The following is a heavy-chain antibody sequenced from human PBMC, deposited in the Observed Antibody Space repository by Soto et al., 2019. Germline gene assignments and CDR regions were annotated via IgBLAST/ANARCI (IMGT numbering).Heavy chain of an antibody. D-gene: IGHD3-22*01. J-gene: IGHJ2*01. Sequence: GGSLRLSCAASGFTFSDHYMSWIRQAPGKGLEWVSYISSSSSNIYYADSVKGRFTISRDRAKNSLYLQMNSLRAEDTAVYYCARVTCYYDSRGYYHWYFDLWGRGTLVTVSS. CDR2: ISSSSSNI. V-gene: IGHV3-11*01. CDR3: ARVTCYYDSRGYYHWYFDL. CDR1: GFTFSDHY.